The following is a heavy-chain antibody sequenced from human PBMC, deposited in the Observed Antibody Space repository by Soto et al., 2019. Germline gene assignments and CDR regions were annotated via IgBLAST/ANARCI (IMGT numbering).Heavy chain of an antibody. J-gene: IGHJ6*02. CDR1: GYTFTGYY. CDR2: INPNSGGT. Sequence: GASVKVSCKASGYTFTGYYMHWVRQAPGQGLEWIEWINPNSGGTNYAQKIQGWVTMTRDTSISTAYMELSRLRSDDTAVYYCARDGRGPVDTAMAYGMDVWGQGTTVTVSS. V-gene: IGHV1-2*04. CDR3: ARDGRGPVDTAMAYGMDV. D-gene: IGHD5-18*01.